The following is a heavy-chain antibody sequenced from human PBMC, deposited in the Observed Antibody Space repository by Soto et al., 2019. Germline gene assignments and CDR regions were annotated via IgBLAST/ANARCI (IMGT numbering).Heavy chain of an antibody. D-gene: IGHD3-3*01. CDR1: GGSISSGGYY. CDR3: ASTYYDFWSGYQNWFDP. V-gene: IGHV4-61*08. CDR2: IYYSGST. Sequence: SETLSLTCTVSGGSISSGGYYWIWIRQHQGKGLEWIGYIYYSGSTNYNPSLKSRVTISVDRSKNQFSLKLSSVTAADTAVYYCASTYYDFWSGYQNWFDPWGQGTLVTVSS. J-gene: IGHJ5*02.